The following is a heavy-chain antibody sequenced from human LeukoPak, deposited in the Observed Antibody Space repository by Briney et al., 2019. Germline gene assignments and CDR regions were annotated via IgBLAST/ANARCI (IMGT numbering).Heavy chain of an antibody. Sequence: PGGSLRLSCAASGFTFSSYAMHWVRQAPGKGLEWVAVISYDGSNKYYADSVKGRFTFSRDNSKNTLYLQMNSLRAEDTAVYYCAREDGSGSYPDYWGQGTLVTVSS. CDR1: GFTFSSYA. D-gene: IGHD3-10*01. CDR2: ISYDGSNK. J-gene: IGHJ4*02. CDR3: AREDGSGSYPDY. V-gene: IGHV3-30-3*01.